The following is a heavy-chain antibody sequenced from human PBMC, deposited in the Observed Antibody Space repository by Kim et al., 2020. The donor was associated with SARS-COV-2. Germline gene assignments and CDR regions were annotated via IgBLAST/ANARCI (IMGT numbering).Heavy chain of an antibody. D-gene: IGHD3-22*01. Sequence: VKGRFTISRDNAKNSLYLQMNSRRDEYTAVYYCAPVVDYYDSSGYHTFDYWGKGTLVTVSS. CDR3: APVVDYYDSSGYHTFDY. J-gene: IGHJ4*02. V-gene: IGHV3-48*02.